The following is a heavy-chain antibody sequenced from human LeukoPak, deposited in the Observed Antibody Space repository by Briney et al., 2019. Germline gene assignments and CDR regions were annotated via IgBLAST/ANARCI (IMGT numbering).Heavy chain of an antibody. Sequence: SETLSLTCTVSGGSISSSSYYWGWIRQPPGKGLEWIGSIYYSRSTYYNPSLKSRVTISVDTSKNQFSLKLSSVTAADTAVYYCARKGTAFDYWGQGTLVTVSS. D-gene: IGHD5-18*01. CDR3: ARKGTAFDY. V-gene: IGHV4-39*07. CDR1: GGSISSSSYY. CDR2: IYYSRST. J-gene: IGHJ4*02.